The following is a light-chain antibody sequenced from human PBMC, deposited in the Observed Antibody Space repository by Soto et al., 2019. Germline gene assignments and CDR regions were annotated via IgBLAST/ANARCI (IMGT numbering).Light chain of an antibody. CDR1: SSNIGKNY. CDR2: DNN. V-gene: IGLV1-51*01. CDR3: GTWDSSLSAVV. Sequence: QSVLTQPPSVSAAPGQRVTISCSGSSSNIGKNYVSWYQQLPGTAPKLLIYDNNKRPPGIPDRFSGSKSGTSATLGIAGLQTGDEADYYCGTWDSSLSAVVFGGGTKLTVL. J-gene: IGLJ2*01.